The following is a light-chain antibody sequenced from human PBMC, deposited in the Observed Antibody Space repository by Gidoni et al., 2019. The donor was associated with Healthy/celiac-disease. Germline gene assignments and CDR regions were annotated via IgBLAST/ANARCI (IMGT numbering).Light chain of an antibody. J-gene: IGKJ2*01. CDR2: LGS. Sequence: DIVSTQSPLSLPVTPGGPASISCMSSQSLLHSNGYNYLDWYLQKPGQPPQLLIYLGSNRASGVPDRFSGSGSGTDFTLKISRVEAEDVGVYYCMQALQTPDTFGQGTKLEIK. CDR3: MQALQTPDT. CDR1: QSLLHSNGYNY. V-gene: IGKV2-28*01.